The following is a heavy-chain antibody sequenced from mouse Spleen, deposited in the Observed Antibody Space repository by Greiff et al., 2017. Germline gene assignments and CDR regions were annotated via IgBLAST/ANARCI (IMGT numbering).Heavy chain of an antibody. D-gene: IGHD2-14*01. J-gene: IGHJ3*01. CDR2: ISSGSSTI. V-gene: IGHV5-17*01. CDR1: GFTFSDYG. Sequence: EVMLVESGGGLVKPGGSLKLSCAASGFTFSDYGMHWVRQAPEKGLEWVAYISSGSSTIYYADTVKGRFTISRDNAKNTLFLQMTSLRSEDTAMYYCARPGRYDGFAYWGQGTLVTVSA. CDR3: ARPGRYDGFAY.